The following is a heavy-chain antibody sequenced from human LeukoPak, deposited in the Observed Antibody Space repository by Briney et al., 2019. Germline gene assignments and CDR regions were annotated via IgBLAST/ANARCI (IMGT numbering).Heavy chain of an antibody. CDR3: ARDQAVAGTAFDI. J-gene: IGHJ3*02. CDR1: GGSISSYY. D-gene: IGHD6-19*01. Sequence: SETLSLTCTVSGGSISSYYWSWIRQPPGKGLEGIGYIYYSGITNYNPSLKSRVTISIDTSKNQFSLKLSSVTAADTAVYYCARDQAVAGTAFDIWGQGTMVTVSS. CDR2: IYYSGIT. V-gene: IGHV4-59*12.